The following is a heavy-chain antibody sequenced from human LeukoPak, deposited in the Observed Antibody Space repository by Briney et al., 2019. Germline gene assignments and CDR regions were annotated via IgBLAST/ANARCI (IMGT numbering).Heavy chain of an antibody. D-gene: IGHD2-15*01. V-gene: IGHV4-34*01. J-gene: IGHJ4*02. CDR1: GGSFSGYY. Sequence: SETLSLTCAVHGGSFSGYYWSWIRQPPGKGLEWIGEINHSGSTNYNPSLKSRVTISVDTSKNQFSLKLSSVTAADTAVYYCAAQLGYCSGGGCYSWKFDYFDYWGQGTLVTVSS. CDR3: AAQLGYCSGGGCYSWKFDYFDY. CDR2: INHSGST.